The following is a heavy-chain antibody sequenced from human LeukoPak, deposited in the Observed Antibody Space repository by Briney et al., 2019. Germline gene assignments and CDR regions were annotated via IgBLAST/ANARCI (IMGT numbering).Heavy chain of an antibody. J-gene: IGHJ1*01. V-gene: IGHV1-2*02. CDR1: GYTFTGYY. CDR3: ARNYYDSSGYYFDAEYFQH. CDR2: INPNSGGT. Sequence: ASVKVSCKASGYTFTGYYMHWVRQAPGQGLEWMGWINPNSGGTNYAQKFQGGVTMTRDTSISTAYMELSRLRSDDTAVYYCARNYYDSSGYYFDAEYFQHWGQGTLVTVSS. D-gene: IGHD3-22*01.